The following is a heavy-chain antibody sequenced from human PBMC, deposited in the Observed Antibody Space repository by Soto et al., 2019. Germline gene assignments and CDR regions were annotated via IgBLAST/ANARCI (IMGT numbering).Heavy chain of an antibody. CDR2: TYYRSRWYS. Sequence: SQPLSLTCVVSWDTVSSNMVAWNCVRQSPSRGLEWLGRTYYRSRWYSDYAVSVRSRIDINADTSKNQVSLQLNSVTPEDTAVYYCARSEEDSDYYYYGMDVWGQRTTVTVPS. V-gene: IGHV6-1*01. J-gene: IGHJ6*02. CDR3: ARSEEDSDYYYYGMDV. CDR1: WDTVSSNMVA. D-gene: IGHD2-15*01.